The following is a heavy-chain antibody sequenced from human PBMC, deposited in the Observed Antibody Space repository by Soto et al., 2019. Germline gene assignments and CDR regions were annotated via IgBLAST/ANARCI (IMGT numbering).Heavy chain of an antibody. Sequence: EVRLLESGGGLVQPGGSLRLSCAASGFTFSVYAMSWVRQAPGKGLEWVSGISGSGDSTHYADSVKGRFTVSRDNSKSMVYLKTTSLGAEDTAIYYCAKALYGGFTYWGQGTLVTVSS. CDR2: ISGSGDST. CDR1: GFTFSVYA. CDR3: AKALYGGFTY. J-gene: IGHJ4*02. V-gene: IGHV3-23*01. D-gene: IGHD3-10*01.